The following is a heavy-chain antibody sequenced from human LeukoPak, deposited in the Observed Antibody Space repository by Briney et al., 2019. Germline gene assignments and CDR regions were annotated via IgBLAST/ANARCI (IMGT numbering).Heavy chain of an antibody. CDR1: GFSFSSFW. CDR2: MNIDGSEK. Sequence: GGSLRLSCAASGFSFSSFWMGWVRQTPGKRPEWVANMNIDGSEKYYADSVKGRFSISRDNARNSVYLQMNSLRVEDTAFYYCARDLAYSRLDYWGQGMLVTVSS. D-gene: IGHD5-18*01. V-gene: IGHV3-7*01. CDR3: ARDLAYSRLDY. J-gene: IGHJ4*02.